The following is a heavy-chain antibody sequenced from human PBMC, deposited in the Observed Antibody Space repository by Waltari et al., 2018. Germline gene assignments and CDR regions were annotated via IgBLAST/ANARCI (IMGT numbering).Heavy chain of an antibody. D-gene: IGHD1-26*01. Sequence: QVQLVQSGAEVKKPGASVKVSCKVSGYTLTELSMHWVRQAPGKGREWMGGFDPEKGETNYPRKVKGSDTTTEDTSTMAVYRERRRVRAVDSCVYYCGTDDRGYYNAMDIWGQGTTVTVSS. V-gene: IGHV1-24*01. CDR3: GTDDRGYYNAMDI. CDR1: GYTLTELS. J-gene: IGHJ6*02. CDR2: FDPEKGET.